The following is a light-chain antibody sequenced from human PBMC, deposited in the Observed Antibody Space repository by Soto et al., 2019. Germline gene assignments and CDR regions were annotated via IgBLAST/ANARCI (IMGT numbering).Light chain of an antibody. J-gene: IGKJ3*01. CDR2: AAS. CDR3: QQSYSTPLT. V-gene: IGKV1-39*01. Sequence: IQLTQSPSSLSASVGDRVTITCRASQSISSYLNWYQQKPGKAPKLLIYAASSLQSGVPSRSSGSGSGTDFTLTISSLQPEDFATYYCQQSYSTPLTFGPGTKVDIK. CDR1: QSISSY.